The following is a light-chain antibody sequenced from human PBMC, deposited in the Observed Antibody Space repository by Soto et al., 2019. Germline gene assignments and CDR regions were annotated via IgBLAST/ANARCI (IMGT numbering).Light chain of an antibody. CDR2: EVS. Sequence: DVAMTQSPLSLPVTLGQPASISCRSSQSLVYSDGNTYLNWFQQRPGQSPRRLIYEVSNRDSGVPDRFSGSGSGTDFTLKISRVEAEDVGVYYCMQGTHWPLTFGQGTKLEIK. CDR1: QSLVYSDGNTY. CDR3: MQGTHWPLT. J-gene: IGKJ2*01. V-gene: IGKV2-30*01.